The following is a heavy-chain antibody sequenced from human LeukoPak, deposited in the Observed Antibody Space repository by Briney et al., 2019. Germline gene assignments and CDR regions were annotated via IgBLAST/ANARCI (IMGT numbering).Heavy chain of an antibody. Sequence: SETLSLTCAVSGGSISSYYWSWIRQPPGKGLEWIGYIYHSGSTNYNPSLKSRVTISVDTSQNQFSLRLSSVTAADTAVYYCARVGGGNFYYYGMDVWGQGTTVTVSS. CDR3: ARVGGGNFYYYGMDV. V-gene: IGHV4-59*01. CDR1: GGSISSYY. J-gene: IGHJ6*02. CDR2: IYHSGST. D-gene: IGHD2-15*01.